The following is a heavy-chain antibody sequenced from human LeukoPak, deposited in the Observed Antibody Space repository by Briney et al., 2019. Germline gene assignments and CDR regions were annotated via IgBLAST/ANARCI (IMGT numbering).Heavy chain of an antibody. D-gene: IGHD3-10*01. J-gene: IGHJ4*02. V-gene: IGHV3-30-3*02. Sequence: GSLRLSCAASGFTFSSYAMHWVRQAPGKGLEWVAVISYDGSNKYYADSVKGRFTISRDNSKNTLYLQMNSLRPEDTAIYYCAKRWDSSGSGNYCPYDYWGQGTPVTVSS. CDR2: ISYDGSNK. CDR1: GFTFSSYA. CDR3: AKRWDSSGSGNYCPYDY.